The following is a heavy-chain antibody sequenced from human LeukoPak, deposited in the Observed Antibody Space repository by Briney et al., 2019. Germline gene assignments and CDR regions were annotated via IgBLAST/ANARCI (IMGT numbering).Heavy chain of an antibody. CDR2: IYHSGST. V-gene: IGHV4-30-2*01. CDR1: AGSISSGGYS. Sequence: SQTLSLTCAVSAGSISSGGYSWSWIRQPPGKGLEWIGYIYHSGSTYYNPSLKSRVTISVDRSKNQFSLKLSSVTAADTAVYYCARAVGSSGPYNWFDPWGQGTLVTVSS. D-gene: IGHD3-22*01. J-gene: IGHJ5*02. CDR3: ARAVGSSGPYNWFDP.